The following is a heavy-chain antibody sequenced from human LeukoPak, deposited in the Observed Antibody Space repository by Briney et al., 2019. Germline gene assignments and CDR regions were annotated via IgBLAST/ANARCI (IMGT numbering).Heavy chain of an antibody. CDR2: IKEDGSEK. CDR3: ARDAVSPPVLDI. J-gene: IGHJ3*02. CDR1: GFSFSTSW. V-gene: IGHV3-7*04. Sequence: GGSLILYCASSGFSFSTSWMTWVRQAPGKGLEWVANIKEDGSEKYYVDSVKGRFTISRDNAKNSLYLQMSSLRVEDAAVYYCARDAVSPPVLDIWGQGTMVTVSS.